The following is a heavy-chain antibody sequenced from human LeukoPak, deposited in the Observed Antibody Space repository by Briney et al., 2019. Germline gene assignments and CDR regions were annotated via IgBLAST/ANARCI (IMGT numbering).Heavy chain of an antibody. CDR3: ARDNGWYTDY. V-gene: IGHV4-61*02. J-gene: IGHJ4*02. D-gene: IGHD6-19*01. CDR2: IYTSGST. CDR1: GGSISSGSYY. Sequence: PSETLSLTCTVSGGSISSGSYYWSWVRQPAGKGLEWIGGIYTSGSTNYNPSLKSRVTISLDTSKNQFSLKLTSVTAADTALYYCARDNGWYTDYWGQGTLVTVSS.